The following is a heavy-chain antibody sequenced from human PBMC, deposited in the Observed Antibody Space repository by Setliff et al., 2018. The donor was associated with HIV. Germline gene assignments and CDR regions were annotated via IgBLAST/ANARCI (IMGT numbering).Heavy chain of an antibody. CDR2: ISGRGGGT. CDR3: AGGRNGGLFTLLVVLDY. J-gene: IGHJ4*02. V-gene: IGHV3-23*01. Sequence: GGSLRLSCAASGFTFKNHVLTWVRQAPGKGLEWVSSISGRGGGTYYADSVKGRFTGSRDNSGSTLYLQLNSLRADDTAVYYCAGGRNGGLFTLLVVLDYWGQGTPVTSPQ. D-gene: IGHD2-2*01. CDR1: GFTFKNHV.